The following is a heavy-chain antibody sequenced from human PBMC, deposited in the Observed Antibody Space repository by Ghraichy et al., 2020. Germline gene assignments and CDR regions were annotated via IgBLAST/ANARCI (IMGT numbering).Heavy chain of an antibody. CDR3: ARVRGTMVRGVHDY. Sequence: SETLSLTCTVSGGSISSYYWSWIRQPPGKGLEWIGYIYYSGSTNYNPSLKSRVTISVDTSKNQFSLKLSSVTAADTAVYYCARVRGTMVRGVHDYWGQGTLVTVSS. V-gene: IGHV4-59*01. J-gene: IGHJ4*02. CDR1: GGSISSYY. D-gene: IGHD3-10*01. CDR2: IYYSGST.